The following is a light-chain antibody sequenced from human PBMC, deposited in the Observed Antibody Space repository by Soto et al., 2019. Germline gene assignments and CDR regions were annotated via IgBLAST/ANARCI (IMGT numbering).Light chain of an antibody. J-gene: IGKJ2*01. Sequence: DIQMTQSPSSLSASLRDRVTITCRASQTISTHLNWYQQKPGKAPKLLIYAASTLQSGVPSRFSGSGSGTDFTLTINSLQPEDFATYYCQQRLTIPYTFGQGTKLEIK. V-gene: IGKV1-39*01. CDR1: QTISTH. CDR2: AAS. CDR3: QQRLTIPYT.